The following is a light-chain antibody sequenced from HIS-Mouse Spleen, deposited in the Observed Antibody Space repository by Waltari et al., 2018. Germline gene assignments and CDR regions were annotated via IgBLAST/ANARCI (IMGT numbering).Light chain of an antibody. CDR2: EDS. CDR1: ALPKNY. J-gene: IGLJ3*02. Sequence: SYELTQPPSVSVSPGQTARITCSGDALPKNYAYWYQQKSGQAPVLVIDEDSKRPSGIPERFSGSSSGTMATLTISGAQVEDEADYYCYSTDSSGNHWVFGGGTKLTVL. CDR3: YSTDSSGNHWV. V-gene: IGLV3-10*01.